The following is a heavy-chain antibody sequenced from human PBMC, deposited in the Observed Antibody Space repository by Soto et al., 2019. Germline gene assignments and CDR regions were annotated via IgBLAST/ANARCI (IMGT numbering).Heavy chain of an antibody. Sequence: SETLSLTCTVSGGSVSSGTYYWIWIRHPPGKGLEWIGYIYYPGSTNYNPSLKSRVTISIDTSKNQFSLKLSSVTAADTAVFYCARSLGTVYDSLPDYWGQGTLVTVSS. D-gene: IGHD3-22*01. CDR3: ARSLGTVYDSLPDY. CDR1: GGSVSSGTYY. V-gene: IGHV4-61*01. J-gene: IGHJ4*01. CDR2: IYYPGST.